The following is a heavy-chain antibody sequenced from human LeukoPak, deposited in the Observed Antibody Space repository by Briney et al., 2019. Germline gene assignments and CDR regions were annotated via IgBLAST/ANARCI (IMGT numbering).Heavy chain of an antibody. V-gene: IGHV5-51*01. D-gene: IGHD4-23*01. CDR3: ARPDDYGGKPAAFDI. CDR2: IYPGDSDA. CDR1: GYIFTSYW. Sequence: KPGESLKISCKGSGYIFTSYWIAWVRQMPGKGLEWMGIIYPGDSDARYSPSFQGQVTISVDKSITTAYLQWSSLKASDTAMYYCARPDDYGGKPAAFDIWGQGTMVTVSS. J-gene: IGHJ3*02.